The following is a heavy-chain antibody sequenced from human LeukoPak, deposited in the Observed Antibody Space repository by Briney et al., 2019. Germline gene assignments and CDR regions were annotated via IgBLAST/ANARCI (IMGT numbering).Heavy chain of an antibody. V-gene: IGHV3-74*01. Sequence: GGSLRLSCAASGFTFANTWMHWVRQAPGKGLVWVSLINNDGSTTNFADSVKGRFTISRDNAKNTVYLQMNSLRAEDTAVYYCAVGGTYGSGSWGQGTLVTVSS. D-gene: IGHD3-10*01. CDR2: INNDGSTT. CDR3: AVGGTYGSGS. CDR1: GFTFANTW. J-gene: IGHJ4*02.